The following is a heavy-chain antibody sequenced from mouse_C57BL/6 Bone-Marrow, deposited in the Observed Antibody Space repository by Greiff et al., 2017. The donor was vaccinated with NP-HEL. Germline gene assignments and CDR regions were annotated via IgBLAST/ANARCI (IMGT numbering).Heavy chain of an antibody. J-gene: IGHJ2*01. V-gene: IGHV7-3*01. CDR3: ARSVVSPFDY. CDR2: IRNKANGYTT. Sequence: EVKVVESGGGLVQPGGSLSLSCEASGFTFTDYYMSWVRQPPGKALEWLGFIRNKANGYTTEYSASVKGRFTISSNNSHSILYLHMNALRAEDSATYYCARSVVSPFDYWGQGTTLTVSS. D-gene: IGHD1-1*01. CDR1: GFTFTDYY.